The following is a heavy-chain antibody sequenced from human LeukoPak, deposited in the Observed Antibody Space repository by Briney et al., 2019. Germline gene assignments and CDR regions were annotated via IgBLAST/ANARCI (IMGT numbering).Heavy chain of an antibody. CDR2: IRYDGSNK. V-gene: IGHV3-30*02. CDR1: GFTFSSYG. J-gene: IGHJ6*02. Sequence: PGGSLRLSCAASGFTFSSYGMHWVRQAPGKGLEWVAFIRYDGSNKYYADSVKGRFTISRDNSKNTLYLQMNSLRAEDTAVYYCASFPRTNYDILTGELYYGMDVWGQGTTVTVSS. CDR3: ASFPRTNYDILTGELYYGMDV. D-gene: IGHD3-9*01.